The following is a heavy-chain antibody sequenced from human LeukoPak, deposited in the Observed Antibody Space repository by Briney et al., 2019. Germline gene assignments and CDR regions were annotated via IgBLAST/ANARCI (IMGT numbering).Heavy chain of an antibody. Sequence: PSETLSLTCTVSGSSISRYYWSWIRQPAGKGLEWIGRIYTSGSTNYNPSLKRRVTMSIDTSNNQFSLKLSSVTAADTAFYYCARVTRRVSSGDYLFFDSWGQGTRVTVSS. V-gene: IGHV4-4*07. CDR1: GSSISRYY. D-gene: IGHD2-21*02. CDR3: ARVTRRVSSGDYLFFDS. J-gene: IGHJ4*02. CDR2: IYTSGST.